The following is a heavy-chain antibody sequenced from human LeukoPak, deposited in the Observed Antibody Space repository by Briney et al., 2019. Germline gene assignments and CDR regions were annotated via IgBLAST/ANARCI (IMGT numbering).Heavy chain of an antibody. J-gene: IGHJ4*02. Sequence: GGSLRLSCAASGFTFSSYAMSWVRQAPGKGLEWVANIKQDGSEKYYVDSVKGRFTISRDNAKNSLYLQMNSLRAEDTAVYYCARCRTTVTTMPGYWGQGTLVTVSS. D-gene: IGHD4-17*01. CDR1: GFTFSSYA. CDR2: IKQDGSEK. CDR3: ARCRTTVTTMPGY. V-gene: IGHV3-7*03.